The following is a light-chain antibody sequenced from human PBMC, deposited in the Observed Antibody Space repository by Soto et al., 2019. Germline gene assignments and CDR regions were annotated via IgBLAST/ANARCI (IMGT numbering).Light chain of an antibody. J-gene: IGKJ2*01. CDR2: GVS. V-gene: IGKV3-20*01. CDR1: QNVSSSY. CDR3: QHYGSSLYT. Sequence: EIVLTQSPGTLSLSPGERATLSCRASQNVSSSYLAWYQQKPGQAPRLLIYGVSSRATGIPDRFTGSGSGTDFTLTISRLEPEDFAVYFCQHYGSSLYTFGQGTKLEI.